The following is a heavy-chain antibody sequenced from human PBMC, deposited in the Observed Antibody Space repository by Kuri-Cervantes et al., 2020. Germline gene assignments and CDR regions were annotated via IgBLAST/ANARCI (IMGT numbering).Heavy chain of an antibody. Sequence: GESLKISCAASGFHFSTYWMTWARQAPGRGLEWVANIKADESEIHYLDSVRGRFTISRDNAKNSLYLQMNSLRAEDTAIYYCARESDALAAAGTLDFWGRGTLVTVSS. CDR2: IKADESEI. CDR3: ARESDALAAAGTLDF. CDR1: GFHFSTYW. V-gene: IGHV3-7*03. D-gene: IGHD6-13*01. J-gene: IGHJ4*02.